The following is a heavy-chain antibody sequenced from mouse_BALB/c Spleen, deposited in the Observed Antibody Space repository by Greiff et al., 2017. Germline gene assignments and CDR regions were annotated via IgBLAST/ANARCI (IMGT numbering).Heavy chain of an antibody. CDR2: INPNNGGT. Sequence: EVQVVESGPELVKPGASVKISCKTSGYTFTEYTMHWVKQSHGKSLEWIGGINPNNGGTSYNQKFKGKATLTVDKSSSTAYMELRSLTSEDSAVYYCARRDYRYAWFAYWGQGTLVTVSA. D-gene: IGHD2-14*01. CDR1: GYTFTEYT. V-gene: IGHV1-18*01. J-gene: IGHJ3*01. CDR3: ARRDYRYAWFAY.